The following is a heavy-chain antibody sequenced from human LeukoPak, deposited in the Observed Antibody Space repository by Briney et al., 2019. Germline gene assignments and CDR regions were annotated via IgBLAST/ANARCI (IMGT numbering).Heavy chain of an antibody. CDR1: GGSFSGYY. Sequence: SETLSLTCAVYGGSFSGYYWSWIRQPPGKGLEWIGEINHSGSSNYNPSLKSRVTISVDTSKNQFSLKLSSVTAADTAVYYCASSVSYSTIDYWGQGTWSPSPQ. CDR2: INHSGSS. D-gene: IGHD1-26*01. CDR3: ASSVSYSTIDY. V-gene: IGHV4-34*01. J-gene: IGHJ4*02.